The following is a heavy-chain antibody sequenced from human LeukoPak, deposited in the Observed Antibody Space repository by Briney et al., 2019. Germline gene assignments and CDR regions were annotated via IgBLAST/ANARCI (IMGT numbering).Heavy chain of an antibody. CDR3: VQLKLDS. D-gene: IGHD1-1*01. V-gene: IGHV4-59*01. CDR1: GVSISSYY. Sequence: PSETLSLTCTVSGVSISSYYWTWIRQPPGKGLEWIGYIYNTGDTNSNPSLKSRVTMSLDTSKNQFSLKLTSVTDADTAVYYCVQLKLDSWGQGTLVTVSS. CDR2: IYNTGDT. J-gene: IGHJ4*02.